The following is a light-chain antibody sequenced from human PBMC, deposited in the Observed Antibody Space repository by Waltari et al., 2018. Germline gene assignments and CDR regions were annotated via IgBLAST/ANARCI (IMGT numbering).Light chain of an antibody. CDR2: HTG. J-gene: IGLJ3*02. Sequence: QTVVTQEPSLTVSPGGTVNLTCDSSTGAVTGFSHPNWFRPQPGQPPTPLIYHTGTKLSWTPPRFSGSLLGGKAALTLSGVQPDDEADYCCLLYYGYPGWVFGGGTRLTVL. CDR3: LLYYGYPGWV. CDR1: TGAVTGFSH. V-gene: IGLV7-43*01.